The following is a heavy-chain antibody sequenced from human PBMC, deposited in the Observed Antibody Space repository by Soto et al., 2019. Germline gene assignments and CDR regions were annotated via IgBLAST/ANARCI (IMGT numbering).Heavy chain of an antibody. CDR1: GYTFTGYY. CDR2: INPNSGGT. CDR3: ARDRGIAVAGTVGVFAY. J-gene: IGHJ4*02. V-gene: IGHV1-2*02. D-gene: IGHD6-19*01. Sequence: QVQLVQSGAEVKKPGASVKVSCKASGYTFTGYYMHWVRQAPGQGLEWMGWINPNSGGTNYAQKFQGRVTMTRDTSISTAYMELSRLRSDDTAVYYCARDRGIAVAGTVGVFAYWGQGTLVTVSS.